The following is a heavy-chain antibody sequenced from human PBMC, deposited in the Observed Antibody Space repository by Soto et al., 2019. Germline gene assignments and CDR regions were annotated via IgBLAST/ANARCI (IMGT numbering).Heavy chain of an antibody. CDR3: ARAMTTVTTIDY. D-gene: IGHD4-17*01. CDR1: GGSVSSGSYY. Sequence: PSETLSLTCTVSGGSVSSGSYYWSWIRQPPGKGLEWIGYIYYSGSTNYNPSLKSRVTISVDRSKNQFSLKLSSVTAADTAVYYCARAMTTVTTIDYWGQGTLVTVSS. V-gene: IGHV4-61*01. J-gene: IGHJ4*02. CDR2: IYYSGST.